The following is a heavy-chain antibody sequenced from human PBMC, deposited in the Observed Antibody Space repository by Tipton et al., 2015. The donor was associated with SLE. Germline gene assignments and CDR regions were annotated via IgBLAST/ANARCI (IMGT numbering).Heavy chain of an antibody. D-gene: IGHD1-14*01. J-gene: IGHJ4*02. CDR3: ARDRSVTGTTRGFDY. CDR2: IQQDGSVK. Sequence: SLRLSCTASEFTFSTSYMSWFRQAPGKGLEWVANIQQDGSVKHYLDPVKGRFTISRDNAKNSLYLQMNSLRVEDTAVYYCARDRSVTGTTRGFDYWGQGTLVTVSS. V-gene: IGHV3-7*01. CDR1: EFTFSTSY.